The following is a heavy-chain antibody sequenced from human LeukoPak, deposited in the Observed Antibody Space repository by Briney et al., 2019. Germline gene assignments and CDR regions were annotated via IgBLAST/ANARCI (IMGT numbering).Heavy chain of an antibody. D-gene: IGHD3-10*01. J-gene: IGHJ6*03. CDR2: IYYSGST. V-gene: IGHV4-59*01. CDR1: GGSISSYY. Sequence: PSETLSLTCTVSGGSISSYYWSWIRQPPGKGLEWIGYIYYSGSTNYNPSLKSRVTISVDTSKNQFSLKLSSVTPADTAVYYCARDLVLWFGELAPHYYYYYMDVWGKGTTVTISS. CDR3: ARDLVLWFGELAPHYYYYYMDV.